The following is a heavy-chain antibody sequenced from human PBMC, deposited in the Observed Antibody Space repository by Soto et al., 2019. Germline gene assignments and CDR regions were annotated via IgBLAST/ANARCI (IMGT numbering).Heavy chain of an antibody. D-gene: IGHD3-22*01. CDR1: GFTFSDHY. V-gene: IGHV3-11*01. CDR3: ARDDSSGYPMY. CDR2: ISSSGSTI. J-gene: IGHJ4*02. Sequence: GGSLRLSCAAFGFTFSDHYMSWIRQAPGKGLEWVSYISSSGSTIYYADSVKGRFTISRDNAKNSLYLQMNSLRAEDTAVYYCARDDSSGYPMYWGQGTLVTVSS.